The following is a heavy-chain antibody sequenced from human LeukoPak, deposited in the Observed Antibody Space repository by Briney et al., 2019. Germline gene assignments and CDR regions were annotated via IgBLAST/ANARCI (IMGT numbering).Heavy chain of an antibody. V-gene: IGHV1-18*01. D-gene: IGHD2-15*01. Sequence: ASVKVSCKASGYTFTSYGISWVRQAPGQGLERMGWISAYNGNTNYAQKLQGRVTMTTDTSTSTAYMELRSLRSDDTAVYYCARDTGYCSGGSCYPPLDYWGQGTLVTVSS. J-gene: IGHJ4*02. CDR1: GYTFTSYG. CDR3: ARDTGYCSGGSCYPPLDY. CDR2: ISAYNGNT.